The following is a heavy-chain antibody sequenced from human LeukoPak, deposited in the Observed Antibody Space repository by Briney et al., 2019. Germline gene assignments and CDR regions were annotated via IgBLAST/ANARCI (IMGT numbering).Heavy chain of an antibody. Sequence: GGSLRLSCAASGFTFSSYGMSWVRQAPGKGLEWVGFIRSKAYGGTTEYAASVKGRFTISRDDSKSIAYLQMNSLKTEDTAVYYCTRAQLGLRYFDWLSHFDYWGQGTLVTVSS. CDR3: TRAQLGLRYFDWLSHFDY. J-gene: IGHJ4*02. V-gene: IGHV3-49*04. CDR1: GFTFSSYG. D-gene: IGHD3-9*01. CDR2: IRSKAYGGTT.